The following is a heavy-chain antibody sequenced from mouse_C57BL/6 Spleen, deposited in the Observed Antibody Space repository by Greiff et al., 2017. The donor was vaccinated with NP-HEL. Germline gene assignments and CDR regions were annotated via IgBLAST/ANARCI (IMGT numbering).Heavy chain of an antibody. Sequence: QVQLQQPGAELVMPGASVKLSCKASGYTFTSYWMHWVKQRPGQGLEWIGEIDPSDSYTNYNQKFKGKSTLTVDKSSSTAYLQLSSLTSEDSAVYYGARGDDAAWFADWGQGTLVTVSA. CDR3: ARGDDAAWFAD. D-gene: IGHD2-12*01. CDR1: GYTFTSYW. V-gene: IGHV1-69*01. J-gene: IGHJ3*01. CDR2: IDPSDSYT.